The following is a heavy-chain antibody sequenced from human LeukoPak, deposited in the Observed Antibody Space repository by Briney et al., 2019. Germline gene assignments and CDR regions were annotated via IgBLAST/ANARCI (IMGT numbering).Heavy chain of an antibody. CDR3: AKGRGLELLYYYYMDV. D-gene: IGHD1-7*01. Sequence: GGSLRLSCAASGFTFSSYGVSWVRQAPGKGLEWVSAISGSGGSTYYADSVKGRFTISRDNSKNTLYLQMNSLRAEDTAVYYCAKGRGLELLYYYYMDVWGKGTTVTVSS. CDR1: GFTFSSYG. V-gene: IGHV3-23*01. CDR2: ISGSGGST. J-gene: IGHJ6*03.